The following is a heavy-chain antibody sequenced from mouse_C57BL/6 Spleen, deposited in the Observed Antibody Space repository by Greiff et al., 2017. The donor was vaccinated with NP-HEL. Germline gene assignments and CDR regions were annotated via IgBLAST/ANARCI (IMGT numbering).Heavy chain of an antibody. Sequence: VQLQQSGPELVKPGASVKIPCKASGYTFTDYNMDWVKQSHGKSLEWIGDINPNNGGTIYNQKFKGKATLTVDKSSSTAYMELRSLTSEDTAVYYCARRRLKTYYFDYWGQGTTLTVSS. CDR1: GYTFTDYN. V-gene: IGHV1-18*01. J-gene: IGHJ2*01. CDR2: INPNNGGT. CDR3: ARRRLKTYYFDY. D-gene: IGHD3-2*02.